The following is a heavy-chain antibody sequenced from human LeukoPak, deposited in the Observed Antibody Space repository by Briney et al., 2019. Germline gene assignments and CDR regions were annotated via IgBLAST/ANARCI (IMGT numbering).Heavy chain of an antibody. J-gene: IGHJ5*02. CDR3: ARDSSSFPFDP. CDR1: GYSISSGYY. V-gene: IGHV4-38-2*02. Sequence: SETLSLTCAVSGYSISSGYYWGWIRQPPGKGLEWIGSIYHSGSTYYNPSLKSRVTISVDTSKNQFSLKLSSVTAADTAVYYCARDSSSFPFDPWGQGTLATVSS. D-gene: IGHD6-13*01. CDR2: IYHSGST.